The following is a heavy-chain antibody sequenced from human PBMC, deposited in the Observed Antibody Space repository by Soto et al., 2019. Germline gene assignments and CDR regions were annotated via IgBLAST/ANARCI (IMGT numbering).Heavy chain of an antibody. CDR3: ARYPTLRYYYDSSGYGGDAFDI. V-gene: IGHV5-51*01. Sequence: GESLKISCKGSGYSFTSYWIGWVRQMPGKGLEWMGIIYPGDSDTRYSPSFQGQVTISADKSISTAYLQWSSLKASDTAMYYCARYPTLRYYYDSSGYGGDAFDIWGQGTMVTVSS. J-gene: IGHJ3*02. CDR2: IYPGDSDT. D-gene: IGHD3-22*01. CDR1: GYSFTSYW.